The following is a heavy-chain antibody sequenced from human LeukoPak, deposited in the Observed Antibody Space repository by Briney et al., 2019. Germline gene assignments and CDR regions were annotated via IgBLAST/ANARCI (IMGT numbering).Heavy chain of an antibody. Sequence: ASVKVSCKASGYTFTSYYMHWVRQAPGQGPEWMGAINPNGGSTSYAQKFQGRVTMTRDTSTTTVYMDQSSLRSEDTAVYYCARGYASSAYSIWGQGTRVTVSS. CDR2: INPNGGST. J-gene: IGHJ3*02. CDR1: GYTFTSYY. V-gene: IGHV1-46*01. CDR3: ARGYASSAYSI. D-gene: IGHD3-22*01.